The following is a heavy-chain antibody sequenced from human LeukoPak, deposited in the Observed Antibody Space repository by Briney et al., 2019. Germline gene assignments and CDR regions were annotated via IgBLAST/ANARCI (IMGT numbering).Heavy chain of an antibody. J-gene: IGHJ4*02. D-gene: IGHD3-10*01. V-gene: IGHV3-74*01. CDR1: GFIFRNYW. Sequence: GGSLRLSCAASGFIFRNYWMHWVRQAPGKGLVWVARINPNGITTTYTDSVKGRFTISRDNAKNSLYLQMNSLRAEDTAVYYCARDPPPYYYGSGSYSDYWGQGTLVTVSS. CDR2: INPNGITT. CDR3: ARDPPPYYYGSGSYSDY.